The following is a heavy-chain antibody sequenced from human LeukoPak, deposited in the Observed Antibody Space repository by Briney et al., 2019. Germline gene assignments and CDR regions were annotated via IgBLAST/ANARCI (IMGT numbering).Heavy chain of an antibody. J-gene: IGHJ4*02. CDR3: ARTQWMVLPHFDY. CDR1: GYTFTSYA. V-gene: IGHV7-4-1*02. Sequence: HRASVKVSCKASGYTFTSYAMNWVRQAPGQGLEWMGWINTNTGNPTYAQGFTGRFVFSLDTSVSTAYLQISSLKAEDTAVYYCARTQWMVLPHFDYWGQGTLVTVSS. CDR2: INTNTGNP. D-gene: IGHD6-19*01.